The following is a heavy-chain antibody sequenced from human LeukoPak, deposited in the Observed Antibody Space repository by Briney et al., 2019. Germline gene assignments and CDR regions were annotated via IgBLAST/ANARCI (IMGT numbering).Heavy chain of an antibody. D-gene: IGHD3-22*01. CDR3: ARNLYDSFNF. Sequence: GGSLRLSCAASGFTVSNSYTTWGRRDPGEGLKWVSAVFSGGGTYYADSVKGRFSISRDNSKNKVFLEMNSLRAEDTAVYYCARNLYDSFNFWGQGTLVSVSS. V-gene: IGHV3-66*01. CDR1: GFTVSNSY. J-gene: IGHJ4*02. CDR2: VFSGGGT.